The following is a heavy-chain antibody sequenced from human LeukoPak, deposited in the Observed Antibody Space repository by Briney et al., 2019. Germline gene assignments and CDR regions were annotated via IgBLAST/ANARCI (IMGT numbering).Heavy chain of an antibody. CDR3: ARDRDSSGWYEGFDY. Sequence: PGGSLRLSCAAPGFTFSSSAMHWVRQAPDKGLEWVAVISYDGSNKYYADSVKGRFTISRDNSKNTLYLQMNSLRADDTAVYYCARDRDSSGWYEGFDYWGQGTLVTVSS. J-gene: IGHJ4*02. D-gene: IGHD6-19*01. V-gene: IGHV3-30-3*01. CDR2: ISYDGSNK. CDR1: GFTFSSSA.